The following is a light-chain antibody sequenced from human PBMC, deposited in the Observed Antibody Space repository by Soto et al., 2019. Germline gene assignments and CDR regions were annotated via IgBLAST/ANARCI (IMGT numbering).Light chain of an antibody. CDR3: QQYNEWPPIT. CDR2: GAY. Sequence: EVVMTQSPATLSLSPGERATLSCRASQSVSSDLAWYQQKPGKAPRLLIYGAYTRATDIPARFSGGGSGTEFTLTISNLQSEDFGIYYCQQYNEWPPITFGPGTKVDIK. J-gene: IGKJ3*01. V-gene: IGKV3-15*01. CDR1: QSVSSD.